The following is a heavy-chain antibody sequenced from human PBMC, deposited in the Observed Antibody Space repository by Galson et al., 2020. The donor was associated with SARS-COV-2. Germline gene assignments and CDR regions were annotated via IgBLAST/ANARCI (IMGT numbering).Heavy chain of an antibody. D-gene: IGHD3-3*01. CDR1: GYTFTSYY. CDR2: INPSGGST. Sequence: ASVKVSCKASGYTFTSYYMHWVRQAPGQGLEWMGIINPSGGSTSYAQKFQGRVTMTRDTSTSTVYMELSSLRSEDTAVYYCARERGSTYYDFWSGYSNYYYYYMDVWGKGTTVTVSS. J-gene: IGHJ6*03. V-gene: IGHV1-46*01. CDR3: ARERGSTYYDFWSGYSNYYYYYMDV.